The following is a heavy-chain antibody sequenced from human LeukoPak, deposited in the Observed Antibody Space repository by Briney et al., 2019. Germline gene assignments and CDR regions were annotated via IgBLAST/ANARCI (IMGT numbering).Heavy chain of an antibody. CDR3: ARHNLPNYDYVWGSYRYTYFDY. J-gene: IGHJ4*02. CDR1: GGSISSYY. Sequence: SETLSLTCTVSGGSISSYYWSWIRQPPGKGLEWIGYIYYSGSTNYNPSLKSRVTISVDTSKNQSSLKLSSVTAADTAVYYCARHNLPNYDYVWGSYRYTYFDYWGQGTLVTVSS. D-gene: IGHD3-16*02. V-gene: IGHV4-59*08. CDR2: IYYSGST.